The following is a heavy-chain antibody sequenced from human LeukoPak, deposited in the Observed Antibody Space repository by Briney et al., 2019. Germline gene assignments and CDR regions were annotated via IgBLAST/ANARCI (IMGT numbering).Heavy chain of an antibody. CDR3: AREVYCSGGSCYSVAVGLDY. Sequence: SQTLSLTCAISGDSVSSNSAAWNWIRQSPSRGLEWLGGTYYRSKWYNDYAVSVKSRITINPDTSKNQFSLQLNSVTPEDTAVYYCAREVYCSGGSCYSVAVGLDYWGQGTLVTVPS. D-gene: IGHD2-15*01. J-gene: IGHJ4*02. V-gene: IGHV6-1*01. CDR2: TYYRSKWYN. CDR1: GDSVSSNSAA.